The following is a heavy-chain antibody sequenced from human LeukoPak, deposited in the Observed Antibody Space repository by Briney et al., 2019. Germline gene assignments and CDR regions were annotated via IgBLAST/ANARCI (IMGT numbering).Heavy chain of an antibody. D-gene: IGHD2-2*01. V-gene: IGHV4-34*01. CDR1: GGSFSGYY. CDR2: INHSGST. J-gene: IGHJ5*02. CDR3: ARGPLVPAAPRLRWFNP. Sequence: PSETLSLTCAVYGGSFSGYYWSWIRQPPGKGLEWIGEINHSGSTNYNPSLKSRVIISVDTSKNQFSLKLSSVTAADTAVYYCARGPLVPAAPRLRWFNPWGQGTLVTVSS.